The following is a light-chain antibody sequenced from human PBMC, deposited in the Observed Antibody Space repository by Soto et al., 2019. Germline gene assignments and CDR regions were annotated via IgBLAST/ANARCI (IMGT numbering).Light chain of an antibody. CDR2: RND. V-gene: IGLV1-44*01. CDR3: CAYAGSSTLG. J-gene: IGLJ3*02. CDR1: SSNVGRNN. Sequence: QSVVTQPPSASATPGQRVIISCSGSSSNVGRNNVHWYQQFPGTAPKLLIYRNDQRPSGVSNRFSGSKSGNTASLTISGLQAEDEADYYCCAYAGSSTLGFGGGTKLTVL.